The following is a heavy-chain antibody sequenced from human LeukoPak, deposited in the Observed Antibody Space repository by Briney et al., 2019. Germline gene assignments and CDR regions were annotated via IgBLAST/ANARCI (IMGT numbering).Heavy chain of an antibody. D-gene: IGHD3-22*01. CDR1: GGSISSSNW. J-gene: IGHJ6*03. V-gene: IGHV4-4*02. CDR2: IYHSGST. Sequence: PSETLSPTCAVSGGSISSSNWWSWVRQPPGKGLEWIGEIYHSGSTNYNPSLRSRVTISVDKSKNRFSLKLSSVSAAHTAVYYCARDARDTYYYDSSGYYYAYYYYMDVWGKGTTVTVSS. CDR3: ARDARDTYYYDSSGYYYAYYYYMDV.